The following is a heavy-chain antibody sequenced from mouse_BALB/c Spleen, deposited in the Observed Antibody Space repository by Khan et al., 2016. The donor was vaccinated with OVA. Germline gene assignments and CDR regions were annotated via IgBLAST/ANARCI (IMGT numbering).Heavy chain of an antibody. CDR2: IWAGGST. V-gene: IGHV2-9*02. J-gene: IGHJ2*01. Sequence: QVQLKESGPGLVAPSQSLSITCTVSGFSLTSHGVHWVRQPPGKGLEWLGVIWAGGSTNYNSALMSRLSISKDSSKSQVFLKMNSLQTDDTAMYYCTRNREPDYFDYWGQGTTLTVSS. CDR1: GFSLTSHG. CDR3: TRNREPDYFDY.